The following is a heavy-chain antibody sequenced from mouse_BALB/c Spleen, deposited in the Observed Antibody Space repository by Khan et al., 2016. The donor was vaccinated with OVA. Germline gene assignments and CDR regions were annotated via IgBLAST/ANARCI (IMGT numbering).Heavy chain of an antibody. CDR2: IWAGGST. V-gene: IGHV2-9*02. J-gene: IGHJ2*01. Sequence: QVQLKESGPGLVAPSQSLSITCTVSGFSLTSHGVHWVRQPPGKGLEWLGVIWAGGSTNYNSALMSRLSISKDSSKSQVFLKMNSLQTDDTAMYYCTRNREPDYFDYWGQGTTLTVSS. CDR1: GFSLTSHG. CDR3: TRNREPDYFDY.